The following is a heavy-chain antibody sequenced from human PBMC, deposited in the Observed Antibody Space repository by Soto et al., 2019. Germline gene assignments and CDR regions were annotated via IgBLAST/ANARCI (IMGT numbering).Heavy chain of an antibody. CDR3: AVYILTASPFDY. Sequence: ETLSLTCTVSGGSISSSSYYWGWIRQPPGKGLEWIGSIYYSGSTYYNPSLKSRVTISVDTSKNQFSLKLSSVTAADTAVYYCAVYILTASPFDYWGQGTLVTVSS. CDR1: GGSISSSSYY. D-gene: IGHD3-9*01. V-gene: IGHV4-39*01. J-gene: IGHJ4*02. CDR2: IYYSGST.